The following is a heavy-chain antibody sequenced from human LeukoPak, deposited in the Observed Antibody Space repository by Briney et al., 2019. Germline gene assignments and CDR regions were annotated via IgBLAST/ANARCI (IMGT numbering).Heavy chain of an antibody. V-gene: IGHV3-20*04. CDR1: GFTFDDYG. CDR2: INWNGGST. Sequence: GGSLRLSCAASGFTFDDYGMSWVRQAPGKGLEWVSGINWNGGSTGYADSVKGRFTISRDNAKNSLYLQMNSLRAEDTVLYYCARDPANSYGYDGYYYYYMDVWGKGTTVTVSS. CDR3: ARDPANSYGYDGYYYYYMDV. D-gene: IGHD5-18*01. J-gene: IGHJ6*03.